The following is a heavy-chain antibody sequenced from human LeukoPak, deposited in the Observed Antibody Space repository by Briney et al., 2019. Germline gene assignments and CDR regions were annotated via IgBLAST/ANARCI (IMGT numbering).Heavy chain of an antibody. CDR2: ISGSGGST. J-gene: IGHJ4*02. CDR3: AKYGVAARCVDY. Sequence: PGGSLRLSCAASGFTFSSYAMSWVRQAPGKGLEWVSAISGSGGSTYYADSVKGRFTISRDNSKNTLYLQMNSLRAEDTAVYCCAKYGVAARCVDYWGQGTLVTVSS. CDR1: GFTFSSYA. V-gene: IGHV3-23*01. D-gene: IGHD6-6*01.